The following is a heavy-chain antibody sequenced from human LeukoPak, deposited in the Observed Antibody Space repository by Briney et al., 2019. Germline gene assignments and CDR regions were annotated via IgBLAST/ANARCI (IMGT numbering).Heavy chain of an antibody. D-gene: IGHD2-15*01. CDR1: GYTFTGYY. Sequence: GASVKVSCKASGYTFTGYYMHWVRQAPGQGLEWMGWINPNSGGTNYAQKFQGRVTMTRDTSISTAYMELSRLRSDDTAVYYCVRAGGFVVAVAANNWFDPWGQGTLVTVSS. CDR3: VRAGGFVVAVAANNWFDP. J-gene: IGHJ5*02. V-gene: IGHV1-2*02. CDR2: INPNSGGT.